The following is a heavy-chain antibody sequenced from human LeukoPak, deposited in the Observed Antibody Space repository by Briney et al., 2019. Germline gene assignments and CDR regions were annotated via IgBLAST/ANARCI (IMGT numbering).Heavy chain of an antibody. V-gene: IGHV1-69*13. CDR3: ARDYYDSSGYPPS. J-gene: IGHJ4*02. CDR1: GYTFTSYA. D-gene: IGHD3-22*01. CDR2: IIPIFGTA. Sequence: SVKVSCKASGYTFTSYAISWVRQAPGQGLEWMGGIIPIFGTANYAQKFQGRVTITADESTSTAYMELSSLRSEDTAVYYCARDYYDSSGYPPSWGQGTLVTVSS.